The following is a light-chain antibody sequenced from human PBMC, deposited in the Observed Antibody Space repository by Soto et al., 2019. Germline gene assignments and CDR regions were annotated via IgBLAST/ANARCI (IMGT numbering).Light chain of an antibody. Sequence: QSVLTQPASVSGSPGQSITISCAGTSSDLGAYKYVSWYQQHPDKAPKLILYEVSCRPSGVSNRFSGSKSGNTASLTISGLLAEDEADYSCSSYTNTSTLVFGTGTKVTVL. CDR1: SSDLGAYKY. J-gene: IGLJ1*01. CDR3: SSYTNTSTLV. CDR2: EVS. V-gene: IGLV2-14*03.